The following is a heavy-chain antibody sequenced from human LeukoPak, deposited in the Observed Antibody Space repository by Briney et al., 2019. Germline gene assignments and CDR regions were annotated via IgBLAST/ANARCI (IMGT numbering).Heavy chain of an antibody. J-gene: IGHJ4*02. Sequence: RTGGSLRLSCAASGFTFSSYAMSWVRQAPGKGLEWVSAISGSGGSTYYADSVKGRFTISRDNSKNTLYLQMNSLRAEDTAVYYCAKAEASLLWFGESLLIDYWGQGTLVTVSS. CDR1: GFTFSSYA. CDR2: ISGSGGST. CDR3: AKAEASLLWFGESLLIDY. D-gene: IGHD3-10*01. V-gene: IGHV3-23*01.